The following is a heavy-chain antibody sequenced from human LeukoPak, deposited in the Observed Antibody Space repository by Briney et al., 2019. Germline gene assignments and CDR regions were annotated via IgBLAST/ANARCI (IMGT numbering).Heavy chain of an antibody. D-gene: IGHD2-2*01. J-gene: IGHJ4*02. CDR3: AKGSRGSCSRTYCYPFDY. CDR2: IYYSGRT. V-gene: IGHV4-39*07. Sequence: SETLSLTCTVSGGSISSSYYYWGWIRQPPGKGLEWIGSIYYSGRTFYNPSLKSRVTISLDKSKNQFSLKLSSVTAADTAVYYCAKGSRGSCSRTYCYPFDYWGQGTLVTVSS. CDR1: GGSISSSYYY.